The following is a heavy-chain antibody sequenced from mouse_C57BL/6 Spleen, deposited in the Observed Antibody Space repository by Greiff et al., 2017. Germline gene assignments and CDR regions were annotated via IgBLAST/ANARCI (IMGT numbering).Heavy chain of an antibody. CDR2: INPGSGGT. Sequence: VQLQESGAELVRPGTSVKVSCKASGYAFTNYLIEWVKQRPGQGLEWIGVINPGSGGTNYNETFKGKATLTADQSSSTAYMQLSSLTSEDSAVYFCARSPYYRNHYYAMDYWGQGTSVTVSS. CDR3: ARSPYYRNHYYAMDY. J-gene: IGHJ4*01. CDR1: GYAFTNYL. D-gene: IGHD2-10*01. V-gene: IGHV1-54*01.